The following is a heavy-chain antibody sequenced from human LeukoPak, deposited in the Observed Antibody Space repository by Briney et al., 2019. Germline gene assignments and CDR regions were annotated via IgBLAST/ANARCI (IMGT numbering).Heavy chain of an antibody. CDR3: ARDRWYAFDL. J-gene: IGHJ4*02. CDR1: GYTFTING. CDR2: VNANSGNT. Sequence: ASVKVSCKASGYTFTINGISWVRQAPGQGLEWLGWVNANSGNTIYAERFQGRVSMARNTSTGTAYMDLTSLRYDDTAVYYCARDRWYAFDLWGQGTLLTVSS. V-gene: IGHV1-18*01. D-gene: IGHD6-13*01.